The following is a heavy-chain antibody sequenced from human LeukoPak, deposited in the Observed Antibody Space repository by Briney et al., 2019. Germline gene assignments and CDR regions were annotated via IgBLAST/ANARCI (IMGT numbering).Heavy chain of an antibody. J-gene: IGHJ4*02. D-gene: IGHD6-19*01. CDR1: GFTFSNYA. CDR2: ISGSGDST. CDR3: ARRSGIAVAGAFDY. Sequence: GGSLRLSCAAPGFTFSNYAMRWVRQAPGKGLEWVSGISGSGDSTYYADSVKGRFTISRDNSKNTLYLQMNSLRAEDTAVYYRARRSGIAVAGAFDYWGQGTLVTVSS. V-gene: IGHV3-23*01.